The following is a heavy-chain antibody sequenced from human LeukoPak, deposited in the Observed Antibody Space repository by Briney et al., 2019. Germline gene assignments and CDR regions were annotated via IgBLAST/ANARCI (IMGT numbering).Heavy chain of an antibody. CDR1: GYTFTGYY. CDR2: INPNSGGT. J-gene: IGHJ4*02. CDR3: ASGNYCSGGSCYDGAFDY. Sequence: ASVKVSCKASGYTFTGYYMHWVRQAPGQGLEWMGWINPNSGGTNYAQKFQGRVTMTRDTSISTAYMELSRLRPDDTAVYYCASGNYCSGGSCYDGAFDYWGQGTLVTVSS. V-gene: IGHV1-2*02. D-gene: IGHD2-15*01.